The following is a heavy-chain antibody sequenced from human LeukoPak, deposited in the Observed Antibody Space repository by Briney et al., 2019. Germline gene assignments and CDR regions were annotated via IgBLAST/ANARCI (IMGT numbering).Heavy chain of an antibody. CDR3: ARTRRYSSSDYYYYMDV. CDR2: LNHRAST. J-gene: IGHJ6*03. V-gene: IGHV4-34*01. Sequence: SETLSLTCAVYGWSYSGYYWRWIPQPPGKGLVGLGELNHRASTNYNPSLKSRVTISVDTSKNQFSLKLSSVTAADTAVYYCARTRRYSSSDYYYYMDVWGKGTTVTVSS. CDR1: GWSYSGYY. D-gene: IGHD6-6*01.